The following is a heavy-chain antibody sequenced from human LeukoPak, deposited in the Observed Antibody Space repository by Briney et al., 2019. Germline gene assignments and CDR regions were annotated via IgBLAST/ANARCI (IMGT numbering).Heavy chain of an antibody. J-gene: IGHJ4*02. CDR2: ISCDGTSQ. CDR3: VQGPYLDY. CDR1: GFIFNNYG. V-gene: IGHV3-30*03. D-gene: IGHD2-21*01. Sequence: GGSLRLSCAASGFIFNNYGMQWVRQTPGKGLEWVTVISCDGTSQYYADSVKGRFTISRDDSKKTVYLQMKSLRAEDTALYFCVQGPYLDYWGQGTLVTVSS.